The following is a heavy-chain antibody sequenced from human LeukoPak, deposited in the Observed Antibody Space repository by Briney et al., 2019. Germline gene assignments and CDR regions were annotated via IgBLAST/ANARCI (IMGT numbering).Heavy chain of an antibody. Sequence: KPSEALSLIGTVSGGSIRSSRSYLGWIRQPPGKGLEWIGSISYTGSTYYNPSLKSRVTISVDTSKNQFSLKLSSVTAADTAVYYCARDLAAAAHFDYWGQGTLVTASS. V-gene: IGHV4-39*01. CDR1: GGSIRSSRSY. CDR2: ISYTGST. J-gene: IGHJ4*02. CDR3: ARDLAAAAHFDY. D-gene: IGHD6-13*01.